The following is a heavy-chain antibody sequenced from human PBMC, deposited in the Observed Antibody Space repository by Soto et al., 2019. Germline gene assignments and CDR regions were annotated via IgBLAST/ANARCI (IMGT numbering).Heavy chain of an antibody. CDR3: ARDLLYSSGGYRRFEP. D-gene: IGHD6-13*01. CDR2: IIPIFGTA. Sequence: ASVKVSFKASGGTFSSYAISWVRQAPGQGLDWMGGIIPIFGTANYAQNFQGRVTITADKSTSTAYMELSSLRSEDTAVYYCARDLLYSSGGYRRFEPWGQGTLVTDSS. CDR1: GGTFSSYA. J-gene: IGHJ5*02. V-gene: IGHV1-69*06.